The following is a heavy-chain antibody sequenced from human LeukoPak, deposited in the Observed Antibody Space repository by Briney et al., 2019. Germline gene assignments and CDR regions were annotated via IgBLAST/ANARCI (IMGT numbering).Heavy chain of an antibody. D-gene: IGHD3-9*01. J-gene: IGHJ4*02. CDR3: ARDFIFYEILTGYYHLYYFDY. CDR1: GGTFSSYA. CDR2: INPNSGGT. V-gene: IGHV1-2*02. Sequence: ASVRVSCKASGGTFSSYAISWVRQAPGQGLEWMGWINPNSGGTNYAQKFQGRVTMTRDTSISTAYMELSRLRSDDTAVYYCARDFIFYEILTGYYHLYYFDYWGQGTLLTVSS.